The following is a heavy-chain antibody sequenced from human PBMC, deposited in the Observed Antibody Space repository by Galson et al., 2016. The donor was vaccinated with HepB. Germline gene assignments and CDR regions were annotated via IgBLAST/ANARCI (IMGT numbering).Heavy chain of an antibody. CDR1: GGSFSSYI. CDR2: YIPTFDRT. Sequence: SVKVSCKASGGSFSSYIISWVRQAPGQGLEWMGGYIPTFDRTHYAQKFQDRVTITADESTSTAYMELSSLRSEDTAVYYCARRGGTGTSHLVDYWGQGTLVTVSS. D-gene: IGHD1-7*01. J-gene: IGHJ4*02. CDR3: ARRGGTGTSHLVDY. V-gene: IGHV1-69*13.